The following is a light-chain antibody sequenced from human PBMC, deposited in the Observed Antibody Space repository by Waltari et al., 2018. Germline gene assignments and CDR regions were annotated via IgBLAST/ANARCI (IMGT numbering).Light chain of an antibody. V-gene: IGKV3D-20*02. CDR2: DAS. J-gene: IGKJ1*01. CDR1: QSIATA. Sequence: EILLTQSPATLALSPGDRVTLTCRASQSIATALAWYQQKPGQAPKLLIYDASSMPTGISDKFSGSGSGTDFSLTISRVEPEDFAVYFCQMYVRLPVTFGQGTKVEVK. CDR3: QMYVRLPVT.